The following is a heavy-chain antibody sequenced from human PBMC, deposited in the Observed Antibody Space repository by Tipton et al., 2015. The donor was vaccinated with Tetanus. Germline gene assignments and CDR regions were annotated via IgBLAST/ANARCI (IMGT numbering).Heavy chain of an antibody. J-gene: IGHJ4*02. Sequence: SLRLSCADSAITFSTYAMSWVRQAPGKGLEWVGRIKSKTDGGTTDYAARVKDRFSISRDDSKNTLFLQMNSLKTEDTAVYYCTTSGIVGSGSRVDYWGRGTLVTASS. CDR1: AITFSTYA. CDR3: TTSGIVGSGSRVDY. D-gene: IGHD1-26*01. CDR2: IKSKTDGGTT. V-gene: IGHV3-15*01.